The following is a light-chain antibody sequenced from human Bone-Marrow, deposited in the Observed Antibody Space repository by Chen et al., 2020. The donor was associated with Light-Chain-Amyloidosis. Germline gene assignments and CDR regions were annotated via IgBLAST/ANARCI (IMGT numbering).Light chain of an antibody. CDR1: SSNIGSNY. J-gene: IGLJ3*02. V-gene: IGLV1-47*01. CDR3: AAWDDTLSGPV. CDR2: KNN. Sequence: QSVLTQPPSASGTPGQRVTISCSGGSSNIGSNYVYWYQQLPGTAPQLLIYKNNQRPSGVPDRFSGSKSGTSASLAISGVRSEEEADYHCAAWDDTLSGPVFGGGTKVTVL.